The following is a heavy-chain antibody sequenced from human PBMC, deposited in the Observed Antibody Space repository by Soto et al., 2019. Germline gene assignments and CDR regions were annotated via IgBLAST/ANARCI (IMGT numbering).Heavy chain of an antibody. CDR2: IYSGGST. D-gene: IGHD5-12*01. CDR3: ARDRPGSGYDWEGSLYYYYYMDV. V-gene: IGHV3-66*01. CDR1: GFTVSSNY. J-gene: IGHJ6*03. Sequence: GGSLRLSCAASGFTVSSNYMSWVRQAPGKGLEWVSVIYSGGSTYYADSVKGRFTISRDNSKNTLYLQMNSLRAEDTAVYYCARDRPGSGYDWEGSLYYYYYMDVWGKGTTVTVSS.